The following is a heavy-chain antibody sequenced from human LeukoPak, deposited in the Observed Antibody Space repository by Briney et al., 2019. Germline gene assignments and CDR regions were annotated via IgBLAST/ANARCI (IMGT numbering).Heavy chain of an antibody. Sequence: GGSLRLSCAASGFTFSSYSMNWVRQAPGKGLEWVSYISSSSSTIYYADSVKGRFTISRDNSKNTLYLQMNSLRAEDTAVYYCAKDPDSSVDYWGQGTLVTVSS. CDR3: AKDPDSSVDY. J-gene: IGHJ4*02. D-gene: IGHD2-21*01. CDR2: ISSSSSTI. V-gene: IGHV3-48*01. CDR1: GFTFSSYS.